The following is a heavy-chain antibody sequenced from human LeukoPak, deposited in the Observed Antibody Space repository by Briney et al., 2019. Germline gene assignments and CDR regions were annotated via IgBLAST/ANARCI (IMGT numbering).Heavy chain of an antibody. D-gene: IGHD2-2*01. CDR2: ISSSGSYI. CDR1: GFTFSSYS. V-gene: IGHV3-21*01. Sequence: GGSLRLSCAASGFTFSSYSMNWVRQAPGKGLEWVSSISSSGSYIYYADSVKGRFTISRDNAKNSLYLQMNSLRAEDTAVYYCARIPDTYCSSTSCYLDYWGQGILVTVSS. CDR3: ARIPDTYCSSTSCYLDY. J-gene: IGHJ4*02.